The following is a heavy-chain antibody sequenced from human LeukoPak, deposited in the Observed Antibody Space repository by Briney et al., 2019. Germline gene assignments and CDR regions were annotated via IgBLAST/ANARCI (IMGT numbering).Heavy chain of an antibody. Sequence: SETLSLTCTVSGGSISSSSYYWGWIRQPPGKGLEWIGSIYYSGSTYYNPSLKSRVTISVDTSKNQFSLKLSSVTAADTAVYYCARVIAAAPSFDYWGQGTLVTVSS. CDR2: IYYSGST. V-gene: IGHV4-39*07. J-gene: IGHJ4*02. CDR3: ARVIAAAPSFDY. CDR1: GGSISSSSYY. D-gene: IGHD6-13*01.